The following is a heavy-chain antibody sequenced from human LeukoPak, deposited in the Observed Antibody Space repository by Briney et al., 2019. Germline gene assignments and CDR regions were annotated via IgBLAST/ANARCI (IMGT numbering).Heavy chain of an antibody. D-gene: IGHD1-26*01. Sequence: GSSVKVSCKASGGTFSSYAISWVRQAPGQGLEWMGGIIPIFGTANYAQKFQGRVTITADESTSTAYMELSSLRSEDTAVYYCARGSVGATPGYYFDYWGQGTLVTVSS. CDR1: GGTFSSYA. J-gene: IGHJ4*02. V-gene: IGHV1-69*01. CDR2: IIPIFGTA. CDR3: ARGSVGATPGYYFDY.